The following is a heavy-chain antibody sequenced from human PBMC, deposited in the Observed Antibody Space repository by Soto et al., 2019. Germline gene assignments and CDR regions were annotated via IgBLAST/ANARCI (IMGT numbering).Heavy chain of an antibody. CDR2: SIGRTNNT. J-gene: IGHJ4*02. Sequence: EVHLLESGGGLVQPGGSLRLSCAASGFTFSNSAMTWVHQALGKGPEWVSSIGRTNNTHYADSVKGRFAISRDTSQNTLYLQINRLPAEDKSVYFCAKLDAYIYRADHWGQGTLVTVSS. CDR3: AKLDAYIYRADH. CDR1: GFTFSNSA. D-gene: IGHD3-16*02. V-gene: IGHV3-23*01.